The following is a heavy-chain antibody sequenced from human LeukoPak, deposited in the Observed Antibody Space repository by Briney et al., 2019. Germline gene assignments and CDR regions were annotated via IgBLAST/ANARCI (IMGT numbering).Heavy chain of an antibody. J-gene: IGHJ4*02. CDR2: INQDESEK. CDR3: ARVGQNSGTYDTY. V-gene: IGHV3-7*04. Sequence: PGGSLRLSCEASGLTLSSNWMGWVRQAPGKGLEWVANINQDESEKYYVDSVKGRFTISRDNAKESLYLQMNSLRAEDTAVYYCARVGQNSGTYDTYWGQGTLVTVSS. CDR1: GLTLSSNW. D-gene: IGHD3-10*01.